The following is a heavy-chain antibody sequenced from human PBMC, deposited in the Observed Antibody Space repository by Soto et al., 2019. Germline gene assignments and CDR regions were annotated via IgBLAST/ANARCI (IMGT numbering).Heavy chain of an antibody. Sequence: ASVKVSCKASGYTFTSYGISWVRQAPGQGLEWMGWISAYNGNTNYAQKLQGRVTMTTDTSTSTAYMELRSLRSDDTAVYYCARVFEVGSYSSSWQLLDWFDPWGQGTLVTVSS. CDR3: ARVFEVGSYSSSWQLLDWFDP. CDR2: ISAYNGNT. D-gene: IGHD6-13*01. CDR1: GYTFTSYG. J-gene: IGHJ5*02. V-gene: IGHV1-18*01.